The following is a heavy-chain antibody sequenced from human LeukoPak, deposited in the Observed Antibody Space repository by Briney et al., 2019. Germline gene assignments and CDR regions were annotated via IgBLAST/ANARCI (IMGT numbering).Heavy chain of an antibody. D-gene: IGHD2-21*02. V-gene: IGHV3-21*01. CDR1: GFTVSSNY. CDR3: ARDACGGDCYSDY. Sequence: GGSLRLSCAASGFTVSSNYMNWVRQAPGKGLEWVSSISSSSSYIYYADSVKGRFTISRDNAKNSLYLQMNSLRAEDTAVYYCARDACGGDCYSDYWGQGTLVTVSS. CDR2: ISSSSSYI. J-gene: IGHJ4*02.